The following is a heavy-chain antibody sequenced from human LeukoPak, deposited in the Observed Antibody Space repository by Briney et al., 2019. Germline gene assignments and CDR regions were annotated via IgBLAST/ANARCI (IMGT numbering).Heavy chain of an antibody. D-gene: IGHD3-10*01. CDR1: GFTVSSNY. J-gene: IGHJ4*02. CDR2: IYSGGST. CDR3: ARSIGTQGGSGSSFYYFDY. V-gene: IGHV3-53*01. Sequence: PGGSLRLSCAASGFTVSSNYMSWVRQAPGKGLEWVSVIYSGGSTYYADSVKGRFTISRDNSKNTLYLQMNSLRAEDTAVYYCARSIGTQGGSGSSFYYFDYWGQGTLVTVSS.